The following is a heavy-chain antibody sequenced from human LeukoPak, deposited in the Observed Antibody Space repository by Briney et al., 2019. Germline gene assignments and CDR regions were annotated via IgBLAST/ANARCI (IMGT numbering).Heavy chain of an antibody. CDR2: ISSSGSTI. CDR3: AQAMYYYGSGSYLPH. Sequence: GGSLRLSCAASGFTFSDYYMSWIRQAPGKGLEWVSYISSSGSTIYYADSVKGRFTISRDNAKNSLYLQMNSLRAEDTAVYYCAQAMYYYGSGSYLPHWGQGTLVTVSS. CDR1: GFTFSDYY. V-gene: IGHV3-11*01. J-gene: IGHJ4*02. D-gene: IGHD3-10*01.